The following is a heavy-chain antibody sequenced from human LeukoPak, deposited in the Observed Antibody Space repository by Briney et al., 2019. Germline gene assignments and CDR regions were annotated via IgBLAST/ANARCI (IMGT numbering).Heavy chain of an antibody. V-gene: IGHV3-9*03. Sequence: KAGKSLRLSCAASGFTFDNYAMHWVRQAPGKGLEWVSSISWNSANIAYADSVKGRFTISRDNAKNSLYLQMNSLRPEDMALYYCVKDTSGASQYFQYWGHGTVVTVSS. J-gene: IGHJ1*01. CDR2: ISWNSANI. CDR3: VKDTSGASQYFQY. CDR1: GFTFDNYA. D-gene: IGHD2-15*01.